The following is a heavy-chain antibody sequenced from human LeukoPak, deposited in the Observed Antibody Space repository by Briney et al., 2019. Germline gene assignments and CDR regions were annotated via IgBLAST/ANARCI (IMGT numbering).Heavy chain of an antibody. Sequence: PGGSLRLSCAASGFSFTNYTMNWVRQAPGKGLEWVAFIRYDGSNKYYADSVKGRFTISRDNSKNTLYLQMNSLRAEDTAVYYCAKIGGVQWPRAYYYYYYMDVWGKGTTVTVSS. D-gene: IGHD6-19*01. CDR3: AKIGGVQWPRAYYYYYYMDV. CDR2: IRYDGSNK. J-gene: IGHJ6*03. CDR1: GFSFTNYT. V-gene: IGHV3-30*02.